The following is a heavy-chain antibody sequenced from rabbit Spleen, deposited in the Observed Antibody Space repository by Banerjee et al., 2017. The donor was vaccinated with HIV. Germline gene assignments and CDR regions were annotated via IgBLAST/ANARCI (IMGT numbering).Heavy chain of an antibody. CDR1: GFSFSSRDY. Sequence: QEQLEESGGDLVKPEGSLTLTCTASGFSFSSRDYMCWVRQAPGKGLEWIACIDTGSSSGFTYSATWAKGRFTCSKTSSTTVTLQMTSLTAADTATYFCAGAYAVGDWPINLWGQGTLVTVS. V-gene: IGHV1S45*01. CDR3: AGAYAVGDWPINL. J-gene: IGHJ3*01. CDR2: IDTGSSSGFT. D-gene: IGHD6-1*01.